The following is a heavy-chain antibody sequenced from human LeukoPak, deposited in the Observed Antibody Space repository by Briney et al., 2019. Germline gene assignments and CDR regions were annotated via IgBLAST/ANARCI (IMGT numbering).Heavy chain of an antibody. Sequence: GGSLSLSCTVSGFTFSSYWMSWVRQAPGKGLERVANIEHDGTTKFYLDSVKGRFTISRDNARSSLYLQMDSLRAEDTAVYFCARDFPGIGVAGTRPLDYWGQGTLVTVSS. D-gene: IGHD6-19*01. CDR3: ARDFPGIGVAGTRPLDY. CDR2: IEHDGTTK. V-gene: IGHV3-7*01. CDR1: GFTFSSYW. J-gene: IGHJ4*02.